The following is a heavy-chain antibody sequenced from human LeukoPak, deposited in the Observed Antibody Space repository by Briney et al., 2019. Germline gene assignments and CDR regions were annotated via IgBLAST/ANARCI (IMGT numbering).Heavy chain of an antibody. D-gene: IGHD3-16*01. Sequence: GGSLRLSCAASGFTVSTNYMSWVRQAPGKGLEWVSVNSGGRTYYADSVKGRFTISRDNSKNTLYLQMNSLRAEDTAVYYCARPAFWGVLAGALDIWGLGTMVTVSS. CDR2: NSGGRT. J-gene: IGHJ3*02. V-gene: IGHV3-66*04. CDR3: ARPAFWGVLAGALDI. CDR1: GFTVSTNY.